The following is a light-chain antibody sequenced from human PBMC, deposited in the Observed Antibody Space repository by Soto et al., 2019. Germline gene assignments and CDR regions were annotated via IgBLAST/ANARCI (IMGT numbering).Light chain of an antibody. CDR1: QSVSSY. V-gene: IGKV3-11*01. CDR2: DAS. CDR3: QQRSNWPVT. Sequence: EIVLAQSPGTLSLSPGERATLSCRASQSVSSYLAWYQQKPGQAPRLLIYDASTRATGISARFSGSGSGTDFTLTISSLEPEDFAVHYCQQRSNWPVTFGQGTKVDIK. J-gene: IGKJ1*01.